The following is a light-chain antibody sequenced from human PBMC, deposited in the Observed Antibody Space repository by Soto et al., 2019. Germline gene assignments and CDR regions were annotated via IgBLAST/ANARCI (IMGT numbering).Light chain of an antibody. CDR3: QQTYSTPWT. CDR2: AAY. Sequence: DIQMTQSPSSLSASVGDRVTITCRASQSISSYLNWYQQKPGKAPKLLIYAAYSLQSGVTSRFSGSGSGTDFALTINSLQPEDFATIYCQQTYSTPWTVGPVTKVEIK. V-gene: IGKV1-39*01. J-gene: IGKJ1*01. CDR1: QSISSY.